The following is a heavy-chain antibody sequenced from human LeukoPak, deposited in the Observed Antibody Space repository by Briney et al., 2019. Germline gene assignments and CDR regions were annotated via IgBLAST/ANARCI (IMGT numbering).Heavy chain of an antibody. Sequence: SVKVSCKASGYTFNRYGISWVRQAPGQGLEWMGGIIPIFGTANYAQKFQGRVTITTDESTSTAYMELSSLRSEDTAVYYCATPSGYCSSTSCSMFDYWGQGTLVTVSS. CDR2: IIPIFGTA. V-gene: IGHV1-69*05. D-gene: IGHD2-2*01. J-gene: IGHJ4*02. CDR3: ATPSGYCSSTSCSMFDY. CDR1: GYTFNRYG.